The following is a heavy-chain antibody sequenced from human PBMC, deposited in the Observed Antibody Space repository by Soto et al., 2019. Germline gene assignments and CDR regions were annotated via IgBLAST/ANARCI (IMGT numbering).Heavy chain of an antibody. V-gene: IGHV1-69*13. J-gene: IGHJ6*02. Sequence: GASVKVSCKASGGTFSSYAISWVRQAPGQGLEWMGGIIPIFGTANYAQKFQGRVTITADESTSTAYMELSSLRSEDTAVYYCARENRQLAYYYYGMDVWGQGTTVTVS. D-gene: IGHD6-6*01. CDR3: ARENRQLAYYYYGMDV. CDR2: IIPIFGTA. CDR1: GGTFSSYA.